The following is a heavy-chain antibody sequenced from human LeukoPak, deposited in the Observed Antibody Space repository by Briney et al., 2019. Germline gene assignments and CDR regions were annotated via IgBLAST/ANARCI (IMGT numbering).Heavy chain of an antibody. Sequence: GGSLRLSCVASGFTFSDHYMSWIRQAPGKGLEWLSYISNDGTTIYYADSVKGRFTISRDNAKNSLHLQMNSLRAGDTAVYYCAREDSSGYYYARYFDLWGRGTLVTVSS. CDR2: ISNDGTTI. V-gene: IGHV3-11*01. CDR3: AREDSSGYYYARYFDL. D-gene: IGHD3-22*01. J-gene: IGHJ2*01. CDR1: GFTFSDHY.